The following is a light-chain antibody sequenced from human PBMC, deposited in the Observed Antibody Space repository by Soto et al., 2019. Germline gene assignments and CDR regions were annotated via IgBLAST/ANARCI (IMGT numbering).Light chain of an antibody. Sequence: QSVLTQPPSVSAAPGQKVTISCSGSSSNIGNNYVSWYQQLPGTAPKLLIYENNKRPSGIPDRFSGSKPGTSATLGITGLQTGDEADYYCGTWDSSLSAVVFGGGTRSPS. CDR1: SSNIGNNY. V-gene: IGLV1-51*02. J-gene: IGLJ2*01. CDR3: GTWDSSLSAVV. CDR2: ENN.